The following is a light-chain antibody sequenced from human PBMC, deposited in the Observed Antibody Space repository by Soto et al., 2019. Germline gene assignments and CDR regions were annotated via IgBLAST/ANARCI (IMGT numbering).Light chain of an antibody. CDR3: QQRSNWPPIT. CDR1: QSVSSN. CDR2: DAS. V-gene: IGKV3-11*01. Sequence: EIVLTQSPATLSLSPGERATLSCRASQSVSSNLAWYQQKPGQAPRLIIYDASNRATGIPARFSGSGSRTGFTLTISSLEPEDFGVYYCQQRSNWPPITFGQGTRLEIK. J-gene: IGKJ5*01.